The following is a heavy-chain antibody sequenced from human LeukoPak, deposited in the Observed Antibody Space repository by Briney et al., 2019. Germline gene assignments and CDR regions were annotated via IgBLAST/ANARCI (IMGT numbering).Heavy chain of an antibody. CDR1: GVSISNYY. V-gene: IGHV4-4*07. CDR2: IHTSGST. Sequence: SETLSLTCTVSGVSISNYYWSWIRQPAGKGLEWIGRIHTSGSTNYNPSLESRVTVSVDTSKNQFSLKLSSVTAADTAVYYCARVGMVGGFNWFDPWGQGTLVTASS. CDR3: ARVGMVGGFNWFDP. J-gene: IGHJ5*02. D-gene: IGHD3-10*01.